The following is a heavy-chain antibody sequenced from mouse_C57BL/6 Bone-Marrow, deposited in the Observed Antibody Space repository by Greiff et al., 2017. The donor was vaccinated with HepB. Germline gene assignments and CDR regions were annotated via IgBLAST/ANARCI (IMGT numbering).Heavy chain of an antibody. J-gene: IGHJ2*01. CDR1: GYTFTSYW. D-gene: IGHD2-4*01. CDR2: IDPSDSYT. CDR3: ASGITPDFDY. V-gene: IGHV1-50*01. Sequence: QVQLQQPGAELVKPGASVKLSCKASGYTFTSYWMQWVKQRPGQGLEWIGEIDPSDSYTNYNQKFKGKATLTVDTSSSTAYMQLSSLTSEDAAVYYCASGITPDFDYWGQGTTLTVSS.